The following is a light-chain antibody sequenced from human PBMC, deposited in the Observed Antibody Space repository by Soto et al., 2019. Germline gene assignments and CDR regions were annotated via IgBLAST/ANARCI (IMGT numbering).Light chain of an antibody. Sequence: EIVMTQSPATLSVSPGERAALSCRASQSVSNYLAWYQQKPCQAPRLLIYGASTRATGIPARFSGSGSGTEFTLTISSLQSEDFAVYYCQQYNDWPPFTFGPGTKVDMK. V-gene: IGKV3-15*01. CDR2: GAS. CDR3: QQYNDWPPFT. CDR1: QSVSNY. J-gene: IGKJ3*01.